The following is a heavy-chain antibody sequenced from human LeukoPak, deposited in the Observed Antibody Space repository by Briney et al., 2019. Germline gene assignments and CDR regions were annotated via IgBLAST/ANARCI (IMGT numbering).Heavy chain of an antibody. D-gene: IGHD6-13*01. CDR3: AIRFSSRWYSDCFDV. J-gene: IGHJ3*01. V-gene: IGHV4-38-2*02. CDR1: GYSISSGYY. CDR2: IYNSGSTSWFHSGST. Sequence: PSETLTLTCTVSGYSISSGYYWGWIRQPPGKGLEWIGSIYNSGSTSWFHSGSTSYNPSLKSRVTISVDTSKNQFSLKLSSLTAADTAVYYCAIRFSSRWYSDCFDVWGQGTMVTVSS.